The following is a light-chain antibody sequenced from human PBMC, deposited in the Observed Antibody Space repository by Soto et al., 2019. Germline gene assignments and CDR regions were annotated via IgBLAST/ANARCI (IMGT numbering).Light chain of an antibody. CDR1: RSNIGSNY. J-gene: IGLJ2*01. CDR2: KND. V-gene: IGLV1-47*01. Sequence: QSVLTQPPSASGTPGQRVTISCSGGRSNIGSNYVYWYQQFPGTAPKLLIFKNDQRPPGVPDRFSGSKSGTSASLAISGLRSEDEADFYCTTWDDTLRSVVFGGGTKLTVL. CDR3: TTWDDTLRSVV.